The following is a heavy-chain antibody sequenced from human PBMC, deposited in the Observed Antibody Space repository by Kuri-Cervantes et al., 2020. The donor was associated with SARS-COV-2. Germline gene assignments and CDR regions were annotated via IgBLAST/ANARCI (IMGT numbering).Heavy chain of an antibody. V-gene: IGHV4-4*07. CDR2: IYTSDST. CDR3: ARDYPAYYYYYMDV. Sequence: ESLKISCTVSGASISSFYWNWIRQPAGKELEWIGRIYTSDSTDYNPSLKSRVTMSVDTSRNQVSLKLSSVTAADTAVYHCARDYPAYYYYYMDVWGKGTTVTGSS. CDR1: GASISSFY. J-gene: IGHJ6*03.